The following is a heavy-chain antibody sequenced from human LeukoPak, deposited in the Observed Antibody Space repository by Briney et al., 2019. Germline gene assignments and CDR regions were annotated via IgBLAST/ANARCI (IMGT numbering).Heavy chain of an antibody. CDR2: INHSGST. CDR1: GGSFSGYY. J-gene: IGHJ4*02. CDR3: ARALRGAGIAIDY. D-gene: IGHD1-14*01. Sequence: TSETLSLTCAVYGGSFSGYYWSWIRQPPGKGLEWIGEINHSGSTNYNPSLKSRVTISVDTSKNQFSLKLTSVTAADTAVYYCARALRGAGIAIDYWGQGTLVTVSS. V-gene: IGHV4-34*01.